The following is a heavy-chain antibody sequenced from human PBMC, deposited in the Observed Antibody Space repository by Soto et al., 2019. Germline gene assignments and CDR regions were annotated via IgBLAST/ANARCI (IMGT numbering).Heavy chain of an antibody. CDR1: GDSISGGASF. Sequence: SETLSLTCTVSGDSISGGASFWSWIRQPPGKGLEWIANVYYSGSSYYNPSLKSRLTISVDTTKNQFSLQLKSMTAADTAVYYCAKLSCTSSTCYFPGWFDPWGQGTLVTVSS. V-gene: IGHV4-31*03. D-gene: IGHD2-2*01. J-gene: IGHJ5*02. CDR3: AKLSCTSSTCYFPGWFDP. CDR2: VYYSGSS.